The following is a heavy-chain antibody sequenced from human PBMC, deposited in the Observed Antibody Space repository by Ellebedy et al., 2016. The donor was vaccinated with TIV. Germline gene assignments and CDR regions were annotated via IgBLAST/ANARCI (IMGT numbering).Heavy chain of an antibody. CDR2: INQDGSDK. CDR3: VTDGSYGDYLSPTHAFVF. D-gene: IGHD4-17*01. V-gene: IGHV3-7*01. Sequence: GESLKISCAASGFTFNSYWMTWVRQAPGKGLEWVANINQDGSDKYYVDSLRGRFTISRDNAKNSLYLQMNSLTVEDTAVYYCVTDGSYGDYLSPTHAFVFWGQGTMVAVSS. J-gene: IGHJ3*01. CDR1: GFTFNSYW.